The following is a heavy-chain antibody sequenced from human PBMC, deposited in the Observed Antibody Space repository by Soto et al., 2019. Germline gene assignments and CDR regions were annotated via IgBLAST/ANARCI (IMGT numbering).Heavy chain of an antibody. CDR3: LRDQRHWNEFADQ. D-gene: IGHD1-1*01. J-gene: IGHJ4*02. V-gene: IGHV3-74*01. CDR1: GFAFGSYW. Sequence: VQLEESGGGLVQPGGSLRLSCAASGFAFGSYWMHWVRQAPGKGLVWVSRISQDGTIATQADSVKGRFTISRDNAKNTLYLQMNSLRADDTAVYYCLRDQRHWNEFADQWGQGTLVTVSS. CDR2: ISQDGTIA.